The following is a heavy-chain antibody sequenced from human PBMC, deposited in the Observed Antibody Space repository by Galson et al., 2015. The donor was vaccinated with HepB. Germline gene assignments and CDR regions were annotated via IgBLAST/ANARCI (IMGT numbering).Heavy chain of an antibody. V-gene: IGHV3-21*01. D-gene: IGHD3-9*01. CDR1: GFTLSDYT. J-gene: IGHJ4*02. CDR2: ISSSSTYI. Sequence: SLRLSCAASGFTLSDYTMNWVRQAPGKGLEWVSSISSSSTYIHYADSVKGRFTISRDNAKISLFLQMNSLRAEDTAVYYCARDYKTSGYYDILTGYLSYFDPSGQGTLVSVSS. CDR3: ARDYKTSGYYDILTGYLSYFDP.